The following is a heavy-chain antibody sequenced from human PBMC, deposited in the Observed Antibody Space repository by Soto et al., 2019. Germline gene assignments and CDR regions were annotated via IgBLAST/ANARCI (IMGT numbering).Heavy chain of an antibody. CDR2: INPNSGGT. J-gene: IGHJ4*02. CDR1: GYTFTGYY. CDR3: ARAPVVGATNFDY. V-gene: IGHV1-2*02. D-gene: IGHD1-26*01. Sequence: ASVKVSCKASGYTFTGYYMHWVRQAPGQGLEWMGWINPNSGGTNYAQKFQGRVTMTRDTSISTAYMELSRLRSDDTAVYYCARAPVVGATNFDYWGQGALVTVSS.